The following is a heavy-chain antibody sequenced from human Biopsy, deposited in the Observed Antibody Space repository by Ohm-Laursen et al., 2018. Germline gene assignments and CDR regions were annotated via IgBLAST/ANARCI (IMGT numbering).Heavy chain of an antibody. D-gene: IGHD2/OR15-2a*01. V-gene: IGHV4-59*01. CDR2: IYYSGST. Sequence: TLSLTCPVSGGSISSDYWSWIRQTPGKGLEWIGYIYYSGSTNYNPSLKSRVTISVDTSKNQFSLRLNSVAAADTAVYYCARAINSTGWPYYYFYGMDVWGQGTTVTVSS. CDR1: GGSISSDY. CDR3: ARAINSTGWPYYYFYGMDV. J-gene: IGHJ6*02.